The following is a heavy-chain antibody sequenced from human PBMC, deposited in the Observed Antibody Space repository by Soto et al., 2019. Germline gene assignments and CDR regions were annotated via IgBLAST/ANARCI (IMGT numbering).Heavy chain of an antibody. D-gene: IGHD2-21*02. Sequence: PSETLSLTCTVSGGSISSYYWSWIRQPPGKGLEWIGYIYYSGSTNYNPSLKSRVTISVDTSKNQFSLKLSSVTAADTAVYYCAREARVTAKNNWFDPWGQGALVTVS. CDR1: GGSISSYY. V-gene: IGHV4-59*01. CDR2: IYYSGST. CDR3: AREARVTAKNNWFDP. J-gene: IGHJ5*02.